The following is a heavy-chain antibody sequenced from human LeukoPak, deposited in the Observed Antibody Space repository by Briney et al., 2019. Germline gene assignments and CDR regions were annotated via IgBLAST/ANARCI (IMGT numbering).Heavy chain of an antibody. Sequence: GESLKISCKGSGYSFSNYWIGWVRQMPGKGLEWMGIIYPGEYDIRYSPSFQGQVTISADKSISTAYLQWSSLKASDTAMYYCARHLGATVNTLYYFDYWGQGTLVTVSS. D-gene: IGHD4-17*01. V-gene: IGHV5-51*01. CDR1: GYSFSNYW. CDR2: IYPGEYDI. CDR3: ARHLGATVNTLYYFDY. J-gene: IGHJ4*02.